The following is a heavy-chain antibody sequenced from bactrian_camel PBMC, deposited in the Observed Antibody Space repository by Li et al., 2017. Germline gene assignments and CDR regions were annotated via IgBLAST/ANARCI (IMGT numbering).Heavy chain of an antibody. J-gene: IGHJ4*01. Sequence: DVQLVESGGGFVQPGGSLSLSCTASGFNFINYAMNWVRRTPGKAREWVAGIDSGGESAFYAASVQGRFTISRDDAKRQVYLRLNNLKFEDTAMYYCTKANSGGDYYFREYYATDLASQGTQVTVS. D-gene: IGHD2*01. V-gene: IGHV3S31*01. CDR1: GFNFINYA. CDR2: IDSGGESA.